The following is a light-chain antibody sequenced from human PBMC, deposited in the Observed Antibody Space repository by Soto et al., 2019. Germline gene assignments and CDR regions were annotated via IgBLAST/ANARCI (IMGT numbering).Light chain of an antibody. CDR3: QQAASFPIT. CDR2: TAS. V-gene: IGKV1-12*01. J-gene: IGKJ5*01. Sequence: DIQMTQSPYSVSAYVGDRVTMTCRASQVVSTWLACYQQKPGKHPKLLIYTASSLQSGVPSRFSGSVSGTDFTLTINGLQPEDFATYYCQQAASFPITFGQGTRLEIK. CDR1: QVVSTW.